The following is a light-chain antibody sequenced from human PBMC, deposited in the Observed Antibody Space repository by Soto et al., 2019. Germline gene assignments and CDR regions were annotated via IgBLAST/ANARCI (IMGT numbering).Light chain of an antibody. J-gene: IGKJ1*01. CDR2: KAS. CDR3: QHCSNCPPKWA. Sequence: DIQMTQSPSTLSGSVGDRVTITCRASQTISSWLAWYQQKPGKAPKLLIYKASTLKSGVPSRFSGGGSGTDFTLTISSLEPEDFAVYYCQHCSNCPPKWAFGQGTKVDIK. CDR1: QTISSW. V-gene: IGKV1-5*03.